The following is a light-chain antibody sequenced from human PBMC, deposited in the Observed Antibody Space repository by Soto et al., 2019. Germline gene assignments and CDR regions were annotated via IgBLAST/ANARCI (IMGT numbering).Light chain of an antibody. V-gene: IGKV3-20*01. CDR1: QSVSSSY. J-gene: IGKJ4*01. CDR3: QQYGTSSLT. Sequence: EIVLTKSPGTLSLSPGERATLSCRASQSVSSSYLAWYQQKPGQAPRLLIYGASARATGIPDRFSGSGSGTDFTLSISRLELEDFAGYYCQQYGTSSLTFGGGTNVDIK. CDR2: GAS.